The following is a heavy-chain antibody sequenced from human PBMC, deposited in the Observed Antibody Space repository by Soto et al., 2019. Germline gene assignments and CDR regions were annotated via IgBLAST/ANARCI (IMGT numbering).Heavy chain of an antibody. J-gene: IGHJ5*02. CDR2: IYYSGST. CDR3: ARGGRYYDILTGYQNKWFDP. CDR1: GGSISSYY. Sequence: PSETLSLTCTVSGGSISSYYWSWIRQPPGKGLEWIGYIYYSGSTNYNPSLKSRVTISIDTSKNQFSLKLSSVTAADTAVYYCARGGRYYDILTGYQNKWFDPWGQGTLVTVSS. V-gene: IGHV4-59*01. D-gene: IGHD3-9*01.